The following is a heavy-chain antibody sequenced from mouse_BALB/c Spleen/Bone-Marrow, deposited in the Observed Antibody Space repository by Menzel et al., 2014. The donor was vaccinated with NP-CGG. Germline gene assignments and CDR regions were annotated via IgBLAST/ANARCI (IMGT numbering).Heavy chain of an antibody. V-gene: IGHV7-3*02. J-gene: IGHJ1*01. CDR1: GFTFSDYY. Sequence: EVQLVESGGGLVQPGGSLRLSCATSGFTFSDYYMSWVRQPPGKALEWLGFIRNKAKGYTTEYIPSVKGRFTISRDNSQSMLYLQMNTLRAVDSATYYCARDRNNDIHWYLDVWGAGTTVTVSS. CDR3: ARDRNNDIHWYLDV. D-gene: IGHD2-12*01. CDR2: IRNKAKGYTT.